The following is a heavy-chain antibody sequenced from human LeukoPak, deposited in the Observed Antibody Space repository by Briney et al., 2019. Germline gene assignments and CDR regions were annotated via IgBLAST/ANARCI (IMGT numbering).Heavy chain of an antibody. Sequence: ASVKVSCKASGYTFTTYYVHWVRQAPGQGLEWMGIINPSGGSTTYAQKFRGRLTMTRDMSTSTVYMELSSLRSEDTAVYFCARGSRPVYNLLTGKRYFDYWGQGTLLTVSS. CDR3: ARGSRPVYNLLTGKRYFDY. V-gene: IGHV1-46*01. CDR1: GYTFTTYY. CDR2: INPSGGST. D-gene: IGHD3-9*01. J-gene: IGHJ4*02.